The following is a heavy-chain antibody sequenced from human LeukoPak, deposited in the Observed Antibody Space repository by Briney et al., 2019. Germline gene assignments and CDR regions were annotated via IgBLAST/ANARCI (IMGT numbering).Heavy chain of an antibody. CDR2: IRYDGSNK. D-gene: IGHD4-23*01. J-gene: IGHJ4*02. V-gene: IGHV3-30*02. CDR1: GFTFSSYG. Sequence: GGSLRLSCAASGFTFSSYGMHWVRQAPGKGLEWVAFIRYDGSNKYYADSVKGRFTISRDNSKNTLYLQMNSLRAEETAMYYCAEFLGGAVAFDYWGQGTLVTVSS. CDR3: AEFLGGAVAFDY.